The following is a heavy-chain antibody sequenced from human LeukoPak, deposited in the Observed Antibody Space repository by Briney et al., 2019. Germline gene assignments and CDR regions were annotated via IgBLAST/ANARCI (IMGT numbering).Heavy chain of an antibody. D-gene: IGHD3-16*01. Sequence: SETLSLTCTVSGGSISSYYWSWIRQTPGKGLEWIGYIYYSGSTNYNPSLKSRVTISVDTSKNQFSLKLSSVTAADTAVYYCARGPSYDYVWGSYPYYFDYWGQGTLVTVSS. V-gene: IGHV4-59*08. CDR2: IYYSGST. CDR1: GGSISSYY. CDR3: ARGPSYDYVWGSYPYYFDY. J-gene: IGHJ4*02.